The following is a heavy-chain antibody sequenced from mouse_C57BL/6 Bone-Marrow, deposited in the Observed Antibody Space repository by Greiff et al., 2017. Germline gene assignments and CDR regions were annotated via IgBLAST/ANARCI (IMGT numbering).Heavy chain of an antibody. CDR1: GFNIKDAY. J-gene: IGHJ3*01. CDR3: TTPYYSNPFAY. CDR2: IDPENGAT. V-gene: IGHV14-4*01. D-gene: IGHD2-5*01. Sequence: VQLQQSGAELVRPGASVKLSCTASGFNIKDAYMHWVKQRPEQGLEWIGWIDPENGATEYASQFQGKATITADTSSNTAYLQLSRLTSEDTAVYYCTTPYYSNPFAYWGQGTLVTVSA.